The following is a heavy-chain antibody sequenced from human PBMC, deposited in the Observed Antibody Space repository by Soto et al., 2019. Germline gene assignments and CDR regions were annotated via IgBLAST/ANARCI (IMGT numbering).Heavy chain of an antibody. D-gene: IGHD3-22*01. V-gene: IGHV4-61*01. CDR1: GGSVSSGSYY. J-gene: IGHJ4*02. Sequence: SETLSLTCTVSGGSVSSGSYYWSWIRQPPGKGLEWIGYVYYSGGTNYNPSLKSRVSISADTSKIQFSLSQSSVTAADTAVYYCARGRDFDSTGYYFLEFWGQGTQVTVSS. CDR2: VYYSGGT. CDR3: ARGRDFDSTGYYFLEF.